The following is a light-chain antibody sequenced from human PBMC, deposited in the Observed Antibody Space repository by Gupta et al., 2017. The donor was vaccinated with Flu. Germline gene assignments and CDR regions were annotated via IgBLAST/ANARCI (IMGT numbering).Light chain of an antibody. V-gene: IGKV1-39*01. CDR3: QQTYNIPPWT. CDR2: NAS. CDR1: QSINTY. J-gene: IGKJ1*01. Sequence: DTQMTQSPSSLSASVGDRVTITCRASQSINTYLNWYQQKPGQSPNLLIQNASSWETGVPSRFSGSGSGTDFSLSISSRQLDDFATYYCQQTYNIPPWTFGQGTKVEFK.